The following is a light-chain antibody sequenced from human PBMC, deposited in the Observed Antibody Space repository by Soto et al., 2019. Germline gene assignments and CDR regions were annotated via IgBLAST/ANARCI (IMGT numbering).Light chain of an antibody. J-gene: IGKJ1*01. CDR2: DAS. CDR3: QQYDSLWT. Sequence: DIQMTQSPSTLSASVGDRVTITCRASQSISGYLAWYQQRPGKAPQLLIYDASSLQTGVPSRFSGSGSGTEFTLTISSLQPDDFATYYCQQYDSLWTFGQGTKVDI. CDR1: QSISGY. V-gene: IGKV1-5*01.